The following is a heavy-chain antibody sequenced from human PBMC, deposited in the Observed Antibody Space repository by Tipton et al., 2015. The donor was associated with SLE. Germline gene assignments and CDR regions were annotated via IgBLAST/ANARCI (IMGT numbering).Heavy chain of an antibody. V-gene: IGHV4-61*09. Sequence: TLSLTCTVSGGSISSGSYYWSWIRQPAGKGLEWIGHIYTSGSTNYNPSLKSRVTISVDTSKNQFSLKLSSVTAADTAAYYCARDRGRDGYNTAFDYWGQGTLVTVSS. D-gene: IGHD5-24*01. J-gene: IGHJ4*02. CDR3: ARDRGRDGYNTAFDY. CDR2: IYTSGST. CDR1: GGSISSGSYY.